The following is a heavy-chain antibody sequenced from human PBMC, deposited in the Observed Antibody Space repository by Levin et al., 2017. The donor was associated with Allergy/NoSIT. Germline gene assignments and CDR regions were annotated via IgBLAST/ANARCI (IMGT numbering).Heavy chain of an antibody. Sequence: GESLKISCAASGFTFSSYEMNWVRQAPGKGLEWVSYISSSGSTIYYADSVKGRFTISRDNAKNSLYLQMNSLRAEDTAVYYCATEGGLGLIVGATTTEADDAFDIWGQGTMVTVSS. D-gene: IGHD1-26*01. CDR3: ATEGGLGLIVGATTTEADDAFDI. CDR1: GFTFSSYE. J-gene: IGHJ3*02. V-gene: IGHV3-48*03. CDR2: ISSSGSTI.